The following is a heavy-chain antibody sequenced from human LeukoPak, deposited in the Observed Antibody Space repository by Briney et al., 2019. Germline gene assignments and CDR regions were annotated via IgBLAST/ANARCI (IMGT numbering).Heavy chain of an antibody. Sequence: GRSLRLSCAASGSTFSSYGMHWVRQAPGKGLEWVAVISNDGSTDYYVESVKGRFTISRDNSKNTVYLQMNSLRVEDTAVYYCAKGSATAEYYFDFWGQGALVSVSS. CDR2: ISNDGSTD. V-gene: IGHV3-30*18. J-gene: IGHJ4*01. D-gene: IGHD5-18*01. CDR1: GSTFSSYG. CDR3: AKGSATAEYYFDF.